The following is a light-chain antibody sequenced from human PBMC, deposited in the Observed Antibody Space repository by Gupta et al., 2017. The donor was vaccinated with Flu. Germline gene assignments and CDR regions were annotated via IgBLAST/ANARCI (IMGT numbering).Light chain of an antibody. CDR1: SSDVGGYNY. Sequence: QSALTQPASVSGSPGQSITISCTGTSSDVGGYNYVSWYQQHPVKAPNLMIYEVSNRPSGVSNRFSGSKSGNTASLTISGLQAEDEADYYCSSYTSSSTLYVFGTGTKVTVL. V-gene: IGLV2-14*01. CDR2: EVS. CDR3: SSYTSSSTLYV. J-gene: IGLJ1*01.